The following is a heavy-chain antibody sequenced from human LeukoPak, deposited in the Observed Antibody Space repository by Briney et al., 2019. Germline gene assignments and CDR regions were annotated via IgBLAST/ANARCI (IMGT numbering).Heavy chain of an antibody. Sequence: GGSLRLSCAASGFTFSSYSMNWVRQAPGKGLEWVSSISSTSMYIFYADSVKGRFTISRDNAKNSLYLQMNSLRAEDTAVYYCAELGITMIGGVWGKGTTVTISS. CDR2: ISSTSMYI. J-gene: IGHJ6*04. D-gene: IGHD3-10*02. V-gene: IGHV3-21*01. CDR3: AELGITMIGGV. CDR1: GFTFSSYS.